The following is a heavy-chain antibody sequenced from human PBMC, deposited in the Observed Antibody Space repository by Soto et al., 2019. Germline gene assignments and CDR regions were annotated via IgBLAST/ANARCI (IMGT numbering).Heavy chain of an antibody. CDR3: ARVDDSSSSWISNYYYYMDV. V-gene: IGHV3-21*01. CDR2: ISSSSSYI. Sequence: GGSLRLSCAASGFTFSSYSMNWVRQAPGKGLEWVSSISSSSSYIYYADSVKGRFTISRDNAKNSLYLQMNSLRAEDTAVYYCARVDDSSSSWISNYYYYMDVWGKGTTVTVSS. D-gene: IGHD6-6*01. CDR1: GFTFSSYS. J-gene: IGHJ6*03.